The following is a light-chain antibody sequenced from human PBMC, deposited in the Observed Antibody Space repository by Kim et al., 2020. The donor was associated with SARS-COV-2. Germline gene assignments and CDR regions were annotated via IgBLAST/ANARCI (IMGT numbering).Light chain of an antibody. CDR3: AAWDDSRNGVV. CDR1: SCKIVSNA. J-gene: IGLJ2*01. Sequence: QWVTLYRTESSCKIVSNAVKWYKQLTGTAPKLHIESNNQRPSGVPDRFSGYKSGTSASLAISGFKSEDEADYYCAAWDDSRNGVVFGGGTKLTVL. V-gene: IGLV1-44*01. CDR2: SNN.